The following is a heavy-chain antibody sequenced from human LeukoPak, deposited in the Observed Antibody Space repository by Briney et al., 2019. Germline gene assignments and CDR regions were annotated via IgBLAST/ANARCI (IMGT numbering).Heavy chain of an antibody. CDR2: ISSSGSTI. CDR1: GFTFSSYE. CDR3: ARVDVPYSTSSQYYYYYMDV. J-gene: IGHJ6*03. V-gene: IGHV3-48*03. D-gene: IGHD6-6*01. Sequence: GGSLRLSCAASGFTFSSYEMNWVRQAPGKGLEWVSYISSSGSTIYYADSVKGRFTISRDNAKNSLYLQMNSLRAEDTAVYYCARVDVPYSTSSQYYYYYMDVWGKGTTVTVSS.